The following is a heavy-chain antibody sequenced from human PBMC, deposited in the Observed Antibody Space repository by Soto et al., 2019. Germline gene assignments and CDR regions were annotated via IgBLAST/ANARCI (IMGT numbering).Heavy chain of an antibody. CDR2: VYADGAT. J-gene: IGHJ4*02. CDR3: ARSGGGLDY. V-gene: IGHV3-66*01. CDR1: GFTVSNYH. Sequence: EVQLVESGGGLVQPGESLRLSCAASGFTVSNYHMTWVRQAPGKGLEWVSAVYADGATSHADSVKDRFTVSRDNSRNTLNLQMSGRRAEDPAVYYCARSGGGLDYWGQGTLVTVSS. D-gene: IGHD3-10*01.